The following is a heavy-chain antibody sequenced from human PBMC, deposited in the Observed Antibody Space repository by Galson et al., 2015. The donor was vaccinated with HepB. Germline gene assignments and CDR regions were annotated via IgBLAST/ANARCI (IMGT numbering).Heavy chain of an antibody. CDR2: IKNDGSEK. J-gene: IGHJ4*02. D-gene: IGHD6-6*01. CDR3: ARGRFGTSSFYYFDY. V-gene: IGHV3-7*04. CDR1: GFTFSNYW. Sequence: SLRLSCAASGFTFSNYWMTWVRQAPGKGLEWVANIKNDGSEKYYGDSVRGRFTISRDDAKKSLYPQMNSLRADDTAVYYCARGRFGTSSFYYFDYWGQGSVVAVSS.